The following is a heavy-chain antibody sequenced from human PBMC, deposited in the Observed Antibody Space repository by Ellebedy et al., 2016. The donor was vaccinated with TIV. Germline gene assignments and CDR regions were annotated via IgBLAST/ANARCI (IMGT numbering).Heavy chain of an antibody. D-gene: IGHD3-10*01. J-gene: IGHJ5*02. Sequence: MPSETLSLTCTVSGGSISSSSYYRGWIRQPPGKGLEWIGSIYYSGSTNYNPSLKSRVTISVDTSKNQFSLKLSSVTAADTAVYYCARHIRITMVRGVITNWFDPWGQGTLVSVSS. V-gene: IGHV4-39*01. CDR1: GGSISSSSYY. CDR3: ARHIRITMVRGVITNWFDP. CDR2: IYYSGST.